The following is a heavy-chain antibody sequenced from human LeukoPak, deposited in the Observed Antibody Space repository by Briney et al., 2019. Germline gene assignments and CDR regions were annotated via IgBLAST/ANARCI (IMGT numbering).Heavy chain of an antibody. J-gene: IGHJ4*02. CDR3: ATVKVIMITFGGVIVSEYYFDY. CDR2: FDPEDGET. V-gene: IGHV1-24*01. CDR1: GYTLTELS. Sequence: GASVKVSCNVSGYTLTELSMHWVRQAPGKGLEWMGGFDPEDGETIYAQKFQGRVTMTEDTSTDTAYMELSSLRSEDTAVYYCATVKVIMITFGGVIVSEYYFDYWGQGTLVTVSS. D-gene: IGHD3-16*02.